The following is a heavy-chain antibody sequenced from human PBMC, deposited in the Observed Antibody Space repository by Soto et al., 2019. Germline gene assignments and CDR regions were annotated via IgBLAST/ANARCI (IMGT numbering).Heavy chain of an antibody. D-gene: IGHD2-21*02. Sequence: ASVKVSCKASGYAFITYYIHWVRQAPGQRLEWMGWINAGNGNTKYSQKFQGRVTITRDTSASTAYMELSSLRSEDTAVYYCARSIVVVTALDYWGQGTLVTVSS. CDR3: ARSIVVVTALDY. CDR1: GYAFITYY. J-gene: IGHJ4*02. CDR2: INAGNGNT. V-gene: IGHV1-3*01.